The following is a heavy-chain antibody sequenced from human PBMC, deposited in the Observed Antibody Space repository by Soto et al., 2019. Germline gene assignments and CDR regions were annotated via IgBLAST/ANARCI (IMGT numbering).Heavy chain of an antibody. V-gene: IGHV1-2*04. CDR2: ISPNSGAT. CDR3: AREGSGVDY. CDR1: GYTFTGYY. D-gene: IGHD3-10*01. Sequence: QVQLVQSGAEVKKPGASVKVSCKASGYTFTGYYIHWVRQAPGQGLEWMGWISPNSGATKYAQKFQAWVTMTKDTSINTVYMELTRLRSDDTAVYYCAREGSGVDYWGQGTLVTVSS. J-gene: IGHJ4*02.